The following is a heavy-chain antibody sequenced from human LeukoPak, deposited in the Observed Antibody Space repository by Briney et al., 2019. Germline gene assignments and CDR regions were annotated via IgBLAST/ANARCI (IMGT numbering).Heavy chain of an antibody. Sequence: SETLSLTCTVSGGSISSGDYYWSWIRQPPGKGLEWIGYIYYSGSTYYNPSLKSRVTISVDTSKNQFSLKLSSVTAADTAVYYCARLSKALNFDYWGQGTLVTVSS. CDR1: GGSISSGDYY. J-gene: IGHJ4*02. CDR3: ARLSKALNFDY. CDR2: IYYSGST. V-gene: IGHV4-30-4*01. D-gene: IGHD4-11*01.